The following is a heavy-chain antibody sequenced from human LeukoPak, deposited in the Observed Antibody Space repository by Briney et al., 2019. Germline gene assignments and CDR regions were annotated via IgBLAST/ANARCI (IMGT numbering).Heavy chain of an antibody. V-gene: IGHV4-61*09. D-gene: IGHD6-13*01. CDR2: IYNSGST. CDR3: ARGRISSWLLDQ. CDR1: GGSISSGGYY. Sequence: SQTLSLTCTVSGGSISSGGYYWSWIRQPAGKGLEWIGYIYNSGSTNYNPSLKSRVTISVDTSKNQFSLNLRSVTAADTAVYYCARGRISSWLLDQWGQGTLVTVCS. J-gene: IGHJ4*02.